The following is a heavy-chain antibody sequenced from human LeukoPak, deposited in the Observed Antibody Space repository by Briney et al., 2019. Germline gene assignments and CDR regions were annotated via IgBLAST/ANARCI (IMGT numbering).Heavy chain of an antibody. Sequence: PGGSLRLSCAASGFTFSHYNMNWVRQAPGKGLEWVSSISGSTGYIYYADSAKGRFTIFRDNAKNSLFLQMNSLRAEDTAVYYCARDRSSDWHFDFWGPGTPVTVSS. J-gene: IGHJ4*02. CDR3: ARDRSSDWHFDF. V-gene: IGHV3-21*01. CDR1: GFTFSHYN. D-gene: IGHD6-19*01. CDR2: ISGSTGYI.